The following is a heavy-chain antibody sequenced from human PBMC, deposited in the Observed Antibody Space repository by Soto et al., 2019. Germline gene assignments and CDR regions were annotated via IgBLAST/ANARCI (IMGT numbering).Heavy chain of an antibody. CDR1: GGSISSGDYY. D-gene: IGHD3-3*01. J-gene: IGHJ3*02. Sequence: SETLSLTCTVSGGSISSGDYYWSWIRQPPGKGLEWIGYIYYSGSTYYNPSLKSRVTISVDTSKNQFSLKLSSVTAADTAVYYCARGPRYYDFWSGSDARRDAFDIWGQGTMVTVS. V-gene: IGHV4-30-4*01. CDR3: ARGPRYYDFWSGSDARRDAFDI. CDR2: IYYSGST.